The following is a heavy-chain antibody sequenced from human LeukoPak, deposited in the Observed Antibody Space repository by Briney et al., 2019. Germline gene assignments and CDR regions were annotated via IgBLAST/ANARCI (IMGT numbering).Heavy chain of an antibody. J-gene: IGHJ4*02. CDR3: AREGAYDGYGYFDY. V-gene: IGHV1-18*01. D-gene: IGHD5-24*01. Sequence: ASVKVSLKGSVVTFSIYSYRCGRQAPGQGLEWMGLISAYNGNTNYAQKLQGRVTNTTDTSTTKADIGLRSLRSDDSAVSCRAREGAYDGYGYFDYWGQGTLVTVSS. CDR1: VVTFSIYS. CDR2: ISAYNGNT.